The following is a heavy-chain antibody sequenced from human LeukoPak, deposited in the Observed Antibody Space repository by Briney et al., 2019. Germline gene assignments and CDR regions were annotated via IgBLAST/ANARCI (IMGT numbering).Heavy chain of an antibody. V-gene: IGHV4-59*02. J-gene: IGHJ5*02. CDR2: VYYSGRT. CDR3: ARDRDYGDNSEGWFDP. D-gene: IGHD4-23*01. CDR1: GGSVNSNC. Sequence: SETLSLTCSVSGGSVNSNCWNWIRQAPGRGLEWIGNVYYSGRTNYNPSLRSRVTISVDTAKNQFSLKLNSVTSADTAVYYCARDRDYGDNSEGWFDPWGQGTLVTISS.